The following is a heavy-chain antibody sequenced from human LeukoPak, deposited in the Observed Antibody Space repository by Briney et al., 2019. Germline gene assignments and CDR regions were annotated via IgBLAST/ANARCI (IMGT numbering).Heavy chain of an antibody. J-gene: IGHJ4*02. Sequence: GGSLRLSCAASGFTVNSNYMTWVRQAPGKGLEWVSIVYSADSTFYADSVKGRFTISRDKSKNTLYLQMNSLRAEDTAMYYCARDRGGGYHAGIFCWGQGTLVTVSS. D-gene: IGHD5-12*01. CDR2: VYSADST. V-gene: IGHV3-66*01. CDR1: GFTVNSNY. CDR3: ARDRGGGYHAGIFC.